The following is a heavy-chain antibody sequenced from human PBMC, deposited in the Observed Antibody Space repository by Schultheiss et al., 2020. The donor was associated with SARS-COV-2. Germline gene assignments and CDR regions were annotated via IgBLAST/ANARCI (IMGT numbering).Heavy chain of an antibody. CDR1: GFTFSSYA. Sequence: GGSLRLSCAASGFTFSSYAMSWVRQAPGKGLEWVSSISSSSSYIYYADSVKGRFTISRDNAKNSLYLQMNSLRVEDTALYYCAKSVGADFYYGMDVWGQGTTVTVSS. D-gene: IGHD3-16*01. J-gene: IGHJ6*02. CDR2: ISSSSSYI. V-gene: IGHV3-21*04. CDR3: AKSVGADFYYGMDV.